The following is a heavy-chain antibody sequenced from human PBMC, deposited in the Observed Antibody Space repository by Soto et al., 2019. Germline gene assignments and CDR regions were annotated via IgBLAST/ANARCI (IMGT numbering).Heavy chain of an antibody. J-gene: IGHJ4*02. Sequence: QITLKESGPTLVKPTQTLTLTCSFSGFSLSTNGVGVGWIRQPPGKALEWLALIYWDDDKSYSPSLKTTLTITKDTAKNQGVLTMTNRDPVDTATYYCAHKPYSFRWAVDYWGQGGLVTVSS. CDR3: AHKPYSFRWAVDY. CDR1: GFSLSTNGVG. V-gene: IGHV2-5*02. CDR2: IYWDDDK. D-gene: IGHD5-18*01.